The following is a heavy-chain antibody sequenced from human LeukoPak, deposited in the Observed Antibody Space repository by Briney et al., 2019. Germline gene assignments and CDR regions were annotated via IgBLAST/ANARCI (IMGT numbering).Heavy chain of an antibody. J-gene: IGHJ4*02. Sequence: GGSLRLSCAASGFTFSSYSMNWVRQAPGKGLEWVSYISSSSSTIYYADSVKGRFTISRDNAKNSLYLQMNSLRAEDTAVYYCARLVRTTLDYWGQGTLVTVSS. CDR2: ISSSSSTI. CDR3: ARLVRTTLDY. D-gene: IGHD4-11*01. CDR1: GFTFSSYS. V-gene: IGHV3-48*01.